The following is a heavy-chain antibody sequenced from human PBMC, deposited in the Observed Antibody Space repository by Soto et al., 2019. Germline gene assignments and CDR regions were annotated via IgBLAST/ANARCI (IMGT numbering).Heavy chain of an antibody. CDR1: GFTFSSYA. D-gene: IGHD2-2*01. CDR2: ISGSGGST. J-gene: IGHJ3*02. CDR3: AKLTEYQLLFAGVIAFDI. V-gene: IGHV3-23*01. Sequence: EVQLLESGGGLVQPGGSLRLSCAASGFTFSSYAMSWVRQAPGKGLEWVSAISGSGGSTYYADSVKGRFTISRDNSKNTLYLQMNSLRAEDTAVYYCAKLTEYQLLFAGVIAFDIWGQGTMVTVSS.